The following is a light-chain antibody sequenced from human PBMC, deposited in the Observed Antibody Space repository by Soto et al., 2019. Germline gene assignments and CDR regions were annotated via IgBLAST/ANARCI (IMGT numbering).Light chain of an antibody. CDR3: QQSYSTPQIT. CDR1: QSISSY. J-gene: IGKJ5*01. CDR2: AAS. Sequence: DIQMTQSPSSLSASVGDRVTITCRASQSISSYLNWYQQKPGKAPKLLIYAASSLHSGVTSRFSGSGSGTDFTLTISSLQPEDFATYYCQQSYSTPQITFGQGTRLEIK. V-gene: IGKV1-39*01.